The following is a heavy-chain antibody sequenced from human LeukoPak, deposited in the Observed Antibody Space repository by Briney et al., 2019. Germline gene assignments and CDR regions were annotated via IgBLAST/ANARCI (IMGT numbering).Heavy chain of an antibody. CDR3: ARFSGSHPEY. CDR2: INPNSGGA. V-gene: IGHV1-2*06. D-gene: IGHD3-10*01. Sequence: ASVKVSCKASGYTFTGYYMHWVRQAPGQGLDWMGRINPNSGGANYAQKFQGRVTMTRDTSISTAYMELSRLRSDDTAVYYCARFSGSHPEYWGQGTLVTVSS. J-gene: IGHJ4*02. CDR1: GYTFTGYY.